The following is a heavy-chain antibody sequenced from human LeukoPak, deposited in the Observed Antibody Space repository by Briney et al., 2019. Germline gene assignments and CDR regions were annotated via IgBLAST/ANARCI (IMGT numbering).Heavy chain of an antibody. D-gene: IGHD3-10*01. CDR1: GFSLSTSGVG. J-gene: IGHJ4*02. CDR2: IHWDDDK. Sequence: SGPTLVNPTQTLTLTCTFSGFSLSTSGVGVGWIRQPPGKALEWLALIHWDDDKRYSPSLKSRLTITKDTSKNPVVLTMTNMDPVDTATYYCAHRRLGFGETYFDYWGQGTLVTVSS. CDR3: AHRRLGFGETYFDY. V-gene: IGHV2-5*02.